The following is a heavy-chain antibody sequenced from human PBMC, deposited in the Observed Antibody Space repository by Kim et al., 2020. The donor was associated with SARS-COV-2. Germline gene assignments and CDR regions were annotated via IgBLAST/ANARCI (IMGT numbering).Heavy chain of an antibody. Sequence: SETLSLTCTVSGGSISSSSYYWGWIRQHPGKGLEWIGYIYYSGSTYYNPSLKSRVTISVDTSKNQFSLKLSSVTAADTAVYYCARAGIGWEVNDAFDFWGQGTMVTVSS. D-gene: IGHD6-13*01. CDR2: IYYSGST. CDR3: ARAGIGWEVNDAFDF. V-gene: IGHV4-39*01. J-gene: IGHJ3*01. CDR1: GGSISSSSYY.